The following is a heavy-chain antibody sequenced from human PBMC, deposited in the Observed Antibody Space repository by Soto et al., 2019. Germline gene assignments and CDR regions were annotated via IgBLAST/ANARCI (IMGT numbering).Heavy chain of an antibody. J-gene: IGHJ5*02. V-gene: IGHV1-46*03. CDR2: INPSGGST. Sequence: QVQLVQSGAEVKKPGASVKASCKASGYTFTSYYMHWVRQAPGQGLEWMGIINPSGGSTSYAQKFQGRVTMTRDTSTSTVYMDLSSLRAEDTAVYYCASSSLNWFDPWGQGTLVTVSS. CDR1: GYTFTSYY. CDR3: ASSSLNWFDP.